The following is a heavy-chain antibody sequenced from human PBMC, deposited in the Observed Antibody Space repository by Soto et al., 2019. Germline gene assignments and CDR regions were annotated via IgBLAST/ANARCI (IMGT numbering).Heavy chain of an antibody. CDR1: GGSIGSYY. V-gene: IGHV4-59*01. CDR2: IYYSGST. D-gene: IGHD3-16*02. CDR3: ARDGQDYDYIWGSYRPYYFDY. Sequence: SETLSLTCTVSGGSIGSYYWSWIRQPPGKGLEWIGYIYYSGSTNYNPSLKSRVTISVDTSKNQFSLKLSSVTAADTAVYYCARDGQDYDYIWGSYRPYYFDYWGQGTLVTVSS. J-gene: IGHJ4*02.